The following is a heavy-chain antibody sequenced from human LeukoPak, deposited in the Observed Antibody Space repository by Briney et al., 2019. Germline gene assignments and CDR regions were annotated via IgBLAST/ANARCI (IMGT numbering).Heavy chain of an antibody. Sequence: PGGALRLSCAASGFTFSSYDMSWVRQAPGKGLEWVSGISGSGGSTYYADSVKGRFTISRDTSKNALYLQMNSLRVEDTAVYYCAKVGQNYDILTYYFDYWGQGTLVTVPS. V-gene: IGHV3-23*01. J-gene: IGHJ4*02. CDR3: AKVGQNYDILTYYFDY. D-gene: IGHD3-9*01. CDR1: GFTFSSYD. CDR2: ISGSGGST.